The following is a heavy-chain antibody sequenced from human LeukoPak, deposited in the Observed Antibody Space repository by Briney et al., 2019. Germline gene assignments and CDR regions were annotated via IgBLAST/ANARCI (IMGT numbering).Heavy chain of an antibody. D-gene: IGHD6-6*01. J-gene: IGHJ3*02. V-gene: IGHV4-59*01. Sequence: SETLSLTCTVSGGSIRNYYWSWIRQPPGKGLEWIGYIYYSGSTNYNPCLKSRVTISVDTSKNQFSLKLSSVTAADTAVYYCASYSSSYAFDAFDIWGQGTMVTVSS. CDR3: ASYSSSYAFDAFDI. CDR1: GGSIRNYY. CDR2: IYYSGST.